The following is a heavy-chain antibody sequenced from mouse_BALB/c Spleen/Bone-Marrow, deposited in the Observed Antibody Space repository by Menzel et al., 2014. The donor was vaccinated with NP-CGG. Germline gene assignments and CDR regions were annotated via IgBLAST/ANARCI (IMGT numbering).Heavy chain of an antibody. V-gene: IGHV1S16*01. CDR2: INPSNGGT. J-gene: IGHJ2*01. Sequence: QVQLKESGAELVKPGASVKLSCKASGYTFTSYWMHWGKRRPGQGFEWIGEINPSNGGTNYNEKFKRKATLTVDKSSSTAYMQLSSLTSEDSAVYYCTIGGFDYWGQGTTLTVSS. CDR3: TIGGFDY. CDR1: GYTFTSYW.